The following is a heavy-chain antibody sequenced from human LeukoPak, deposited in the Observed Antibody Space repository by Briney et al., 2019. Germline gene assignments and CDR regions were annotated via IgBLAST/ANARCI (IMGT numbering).Heavy chain of an antibody. CDR3: ARDQGGYENDY. CDR2: IKQDGSEK. D-gene: IGHD3-22*01. V-gene: IGHV3-7*01. J-gene: IGHJ4*02. Sequence: GGSLRLSCAAPGFTFSSYWMSWVRQAPGKGLEWVANIKQDGSEKYYVDSVKGRFTISRDNAKNSLYLQMNSLRAEDTAVYYCARDQGGYENDYWGQGTLVTVSS. CDR1: GFTFSSYW.